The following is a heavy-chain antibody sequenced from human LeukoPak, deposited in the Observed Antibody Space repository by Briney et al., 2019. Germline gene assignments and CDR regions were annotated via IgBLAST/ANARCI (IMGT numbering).Heavy chain of an antibody. CDR2: IYYSGST. D-gene: IGHD2-2*01. V-gene: IGHV4-30-4*01. J-gene: IGHJ6*02. CDR3: ARSCSSTSCYYYYYYGMDV. CDR1: GVSTSAGDYY. Sequence: SETLSLTCSVSGVSTSAGDYYWTWIRQPPGKGLEWIGYIYYSGSTYYNPSLKSRVTISVDTSKNQFSLKLSSVTAADTAVYYCARSCSSTSCYYYYYYGMDVWGQGTTVTVSS.